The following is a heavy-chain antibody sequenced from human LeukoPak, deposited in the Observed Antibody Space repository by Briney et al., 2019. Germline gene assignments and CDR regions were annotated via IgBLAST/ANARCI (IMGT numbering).Heavy chain of an antibody. J-gene: IGHJ3*02. CDR3: AAVVTTYYDFWPDAFDI. V-gene: IGHV1-58*02. Sequence: ASVKVSCKASGFTFTSSAMQWVRQARGQRLEWIGWIVVGSGNTNYAQKFQERVTITRDMSTSTAYMELSSLRSEDTAVYYCAAVVTTYYDFWPDAFDIWDQGTMVTVSS. CDR2: IVVGSGNT. CDR1: GFTFTSSA. D-gene: IGHD3-3*01.